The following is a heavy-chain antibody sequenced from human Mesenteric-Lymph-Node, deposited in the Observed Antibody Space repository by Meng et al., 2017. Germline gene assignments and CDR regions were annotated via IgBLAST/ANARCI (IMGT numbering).Heavy chain of an antibody. CDR1: GNSFTSNA. D-gene: IGHD6-13*01. Sequence: VQLVHSGFEFRNPGASVKVSCKASGNSFTSNAMNGVRQAPGQGLEWMGWMNPNSGNTGYAQKFQGRVTITRNTSISTAYMELSSLRSEDTAVYYCARTQQLPYYYYGMDVWGQGTTVTVSS. J-gene: IGHJ6*02. CDR2: MNPNSGNT. V-gene: IGHV1-8*03. CDR3: ARTQQLPYYYYGMDV.